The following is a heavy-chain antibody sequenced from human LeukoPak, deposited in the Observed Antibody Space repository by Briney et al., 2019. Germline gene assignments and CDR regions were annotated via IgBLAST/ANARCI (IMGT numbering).Heavy chain of an antibody. Sequence: SETLSLTCTVSGGSISNYYWSWIRQPPGNELEWIGYIYYTGSTDYNPSLKSRVTMSVDMSRNQSSLKLTSVTAADTAVYYCVRVDGGSGVDNWGQGTLVTVSS. CDR3: VRVDGGSGVDN. CDR2: IYYTGST. D-gene: IGHD3-10*01. J-gene: IGHJ4*02. CDR1: GGSISNYY. V-gene: IGHV4-59*01.